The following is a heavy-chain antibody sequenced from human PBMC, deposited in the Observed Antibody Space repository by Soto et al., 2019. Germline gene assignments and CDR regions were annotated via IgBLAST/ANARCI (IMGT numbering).Heavy chain of an antibody. D-gene: IGHD6-13*01. J-gene: IGHJ2*01. CDR1: GFTFSSYA. CDR2: ISGSGGST. CDR3: AKGYSSSWFYWYFDL. Sequence: GGSLRLSCAASGFTFSSYAMSWVRQAPGKGLEWVSAISGSGGSTYYADSVKGRFTISRDNSKNTLYLQMNSLRAEDTAVYYCAKGYSSSWFYWYFDLWGRGTLVTVSS. V-gene: IGHV3-23*01.